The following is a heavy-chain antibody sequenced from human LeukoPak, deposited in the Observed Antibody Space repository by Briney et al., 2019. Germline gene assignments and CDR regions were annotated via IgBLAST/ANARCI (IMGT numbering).Heavy chain of an antibody. Sequence: PGGSLRLSCAASGFTFSSYWMSWVRQAPGEGLEWVANIKQDGSEKYYVDSVKGRFTISRDNAKNSLYLQMNSLRAEDTAVYYCARELEYSSSPGVNDYWGQGTLVTVSS. J-gene: IGHJ4*02. CDR3: ARELEYSSSPGVNDY. CDR2: IKQDGSEK. V-gene: IGHV3-7*01. CDR1: GFTFSSYW. D-gene: IGHD6-6*01.